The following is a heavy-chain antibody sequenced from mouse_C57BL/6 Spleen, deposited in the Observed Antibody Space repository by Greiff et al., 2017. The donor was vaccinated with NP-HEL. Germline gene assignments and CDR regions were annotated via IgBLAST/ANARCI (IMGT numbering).Heavy chain of an antibody. CDR2: IYPGSGST. CDR3: ARSGPLYAMDY. CDR1: GYTFTSYW. V-gene: IGHV1-55*01. J-gene: IGHJ4*01. Sequence: QVQLQQPGAELVKPGASVKMSCKASGYTFTSYWITWVQQRPGQGLEWIGDIYPGSGSTNYNEKFKSTANLTVATSYSTAYTQLSSLTSEDTAVYYCARSGPLYAMDYWGQGTSVTVSS. D-gene: IGHD3-2*02.